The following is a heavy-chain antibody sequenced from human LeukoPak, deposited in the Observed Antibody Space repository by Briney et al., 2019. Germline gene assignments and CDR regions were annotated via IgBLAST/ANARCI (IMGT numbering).Heavy chain of an antibody. Sequence: VASVKVSCKASGYTFTSYDINWVRQATGQRLEWMGWINAGNGNTKYSQKFQGRVTITRDTSASTAYMELSSLRSEDTAVYYCARGGIAARHFDYWGQGTLVTVSS. J-gene: IGHJ4*02. D-gene: IGHD6-6*01. CDR3: ARGGIAARHFDY. CDR2: INAGNGNT. CDR1: GYTFTSYD. V-gene: IGHV1-3*01.